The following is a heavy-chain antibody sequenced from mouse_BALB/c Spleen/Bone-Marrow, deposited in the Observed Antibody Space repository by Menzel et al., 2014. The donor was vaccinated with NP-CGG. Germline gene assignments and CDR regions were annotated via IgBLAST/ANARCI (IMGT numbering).Heavy chain of an antibody. CDR2: IWAGGST. CDR3: ARDYYGSLYAMDY. CDR1: GFSLTSYG. V-gene: IGHV2-9*02. D-gene: IGHD1-1*01. J-gene: IGHJ4*01. Sequence: VHLQQSGPGLVAPSQSLYITCTVSGFSLTSYGVHWVRQPPGKGLEWLGVIWAGGSTNYNSALMSRLSISKDNSESQVFLKMNSLQTDDTAMYYCARDYYGSLYAMDYCGQATSVTVSS.